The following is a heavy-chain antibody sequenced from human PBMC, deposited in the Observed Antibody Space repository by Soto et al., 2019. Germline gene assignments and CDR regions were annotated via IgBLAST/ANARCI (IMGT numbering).Heavy chain of an antibody. D-gene: IGHD2-2*03. J-gene: IGHJ4*02. CDR3: ARGGYCSSTRCSLFDW. CDR2: IRQDGSQK. V-gene: IGHV3-7*01. Sequence: GGSLRLSCAASGFTFSTYWMSWVRQAPGKGLEWVANIRQDGSQKYYVDSVKGRFTISRDNAKSSLYLQMNSLRVDDTAVYYCARGGYCSSTRCSLFDWWGQGTLVTVYS. CDR1: GFTFSTYW.